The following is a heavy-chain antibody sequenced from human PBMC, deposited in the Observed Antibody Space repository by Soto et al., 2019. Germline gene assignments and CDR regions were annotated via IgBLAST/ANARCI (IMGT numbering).Heavy chain of an antibody. V-gene: IGHV3-21*01. CDR3: ARVGTYYGSGSPYYSDY. Sequence: VGSLRLSYAAYGFRFRSYYMNWVRQAPGKGLEWVSSISSSSSYINYADSVKGRFTISRDNAKNSLYLQMNSLRAEDTAVYYCARVGTYYGSGSPYYSDYWGQGTLVTVSS. J-gene: IGHJ4*02. CDR1: GFRFRSYY. CDR2: ISSSSSYI. D-gene: IGHD3-10*01.